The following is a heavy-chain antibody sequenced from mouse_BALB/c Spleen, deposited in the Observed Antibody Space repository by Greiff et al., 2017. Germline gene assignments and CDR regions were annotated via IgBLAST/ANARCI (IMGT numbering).Heavy chain of an antibody. Sequence: EVQGVESGGGLVKPGGSLKLSCAASGFTFSSYAMSWVRQTPEKRLEWVASISSGGSTYYPDSVKGRFTISRDNARNILYLQMSSLRSEDTAMYYCARGDGSSYLFYYAMDYWGQGTSVTVSS. J-gene: IGHJ4*01. D-gene: IGHD1-1*01. V-gene: IGHV5-6-5*01. CDR1: GFTFSSYA. CDR2: ISSGGST. CDR3: ARGDGSSYLFYYAMDY.